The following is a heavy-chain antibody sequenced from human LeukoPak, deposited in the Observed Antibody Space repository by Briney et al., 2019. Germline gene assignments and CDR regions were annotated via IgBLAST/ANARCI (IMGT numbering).Heavy chain of an antibody. J-gene: IGHJ3*01. V-gene: IGHV3-49*04. CDR3: ARDKMAENDVLDV. Sequence: PGGSLRLSCAASGFTFSSYSMNWVRQAPGKGLEWVGFIRSKSHGGTTDYAAAVKDRFIISRDDSKSIAYLQMDSLKTEDTAVYYCARDKMAENDVLDVWGQGTVDTVSS. D-gene: IGHD2-8*01. CDR2: IRSKSHGGTT. CDR1: GFTFSSYS.